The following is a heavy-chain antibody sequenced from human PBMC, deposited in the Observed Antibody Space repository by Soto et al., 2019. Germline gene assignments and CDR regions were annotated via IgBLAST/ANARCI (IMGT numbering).Heavy chain of an antibody. CDR3: ARVGETTVTLEFDY. V-gene: IGHV4-30-4*01. D-gene: IGHD4-17*01. Sequence: SETLSLTCTVSGGSISSGDYYWSWIRRPPGKGLEWIGYIYYSGSTYYNPSLKSRVTISVDTSKNQFSLKLSSVTAADTAVYYCARVGETTVTLEFDYWGQGTLVTVSS. CDR1: GGSISSGDYY. J-gene: IGHJ4*02. CDR2: IYYSGST.